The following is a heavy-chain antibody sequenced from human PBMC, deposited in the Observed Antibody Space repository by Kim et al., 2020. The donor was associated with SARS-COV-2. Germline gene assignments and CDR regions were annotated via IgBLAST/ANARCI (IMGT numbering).Heavy chain of an antibody. J-gene: IGHJ6*02. CDR2: ISYDGSNK. D-gene: IGHD6-6*01. CDR3: ARDRYSSSYLSYYYYGMDV. CDR1: GFTFSSYA. Sequence: GGSLRLSCAASGFTFSSYAMHWVRQAPGKGLEWVAVISYDGSNKYYADSVKGRFTISRDNSKNTLYLQMNSLRAEDTAVYYCARDRYSSSYLSYYYYGMDVWGQGTTVTVSS. V-gene: IGHV3-30*04.